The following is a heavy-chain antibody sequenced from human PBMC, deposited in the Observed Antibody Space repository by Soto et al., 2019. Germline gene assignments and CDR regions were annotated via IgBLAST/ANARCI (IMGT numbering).Heavy chain of an antibody. J-gene: IGHJ2*01. CDR1: GYTFTGYY. D-gene: IGHD6-19*01. CDR2: INPNSGGT. Sequence: QVQLVQSGAEVKKPGASVKVSCKASGYTFTGYYMHWVRQAPGQGLEWMGWINPNSGGTNYAQKFQGWITMTRDTSISTAYMELSRLRSDDTAVYYCARGGIAVAGLNWYFDLCGRGTLVTVSS. CDR3: ARGGIAVAGLNWYFDL. V-gene: IGHV1-2*04.